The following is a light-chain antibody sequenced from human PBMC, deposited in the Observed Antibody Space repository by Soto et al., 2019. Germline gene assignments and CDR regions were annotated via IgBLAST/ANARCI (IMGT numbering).Light chain of an antibody. Sequence: ELTQVPSVSVSPGQTARITCGGSSIGSKRVNWCQQKPGQAPGLVVYDDSDRPSGIPERFSGSNSGDTATLTISRVEAGDEADYYCQVWDNNNYRFVFGAGTKVTVL. J-gene: IGLJ1*01. CDR3: QVWDNNNYRFV. CDR2: DDS. CDR1: SIGSKR. V-gene: IGLV3-21*02.